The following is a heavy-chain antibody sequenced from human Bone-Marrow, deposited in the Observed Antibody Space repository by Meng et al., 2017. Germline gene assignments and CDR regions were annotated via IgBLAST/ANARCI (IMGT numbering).Heavy chain of an antibody. CDR2: FHHSGTT. D-gene: IGHD6-19*01. CDR3: AASSGWYRIDS. Sequence: QVQLQESGPGLVKPSGTLSLPCGVSGASFSSGYWWTWVRQPPGKGLEWIGEFHHSGTTNYNPSLRSRVTISVDTSKNQFSLRLTSVTAADTAVYYCAASSGWYRIDSWGQGTLVTVSS. V-gene: IGHV4-4*02. J-gene: IGHJ4*02. CDR1: GASFSSGYW.